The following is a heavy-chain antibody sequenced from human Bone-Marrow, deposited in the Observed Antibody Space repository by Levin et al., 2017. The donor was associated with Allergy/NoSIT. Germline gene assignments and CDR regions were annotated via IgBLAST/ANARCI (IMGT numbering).Heavy chain of an antibody. Sequence: GSLRLSCTVSGASISSYYWSWIRQPAGRGLEWIGRIYSSGSTNYNPSLKSRVTMSVDTSRSQISLKLTSVTAADTAVYYCARAPYSRNYYYGLDVWGQGTTVTVSS. CDR2: IYSSGST. D-gene: IGHD5-18*01. CDR3: ARAPYSRNYYYGLDV. CDR1: GASISSYY. J-gene: IGHJ6*02. V-gene: IGHV4-4*07.